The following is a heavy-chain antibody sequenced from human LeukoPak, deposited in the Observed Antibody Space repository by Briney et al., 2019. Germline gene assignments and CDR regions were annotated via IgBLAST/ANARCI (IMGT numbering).Heavy chain of an antibody. CDR3: ARRNWNYENWFDP. J-gene: IGHJ5*02. CDR1: GGSISSSSYY. CDR2: IYYSGRT. V-gene: IGHV4-39*01. D-gene: IGHD1-7*01. Sequence: PSETLSLTCTVSGGSISSSSYYWGWIRQPPGKGLEWIGSIYYSGRTYYNPSLKSRVTISVDTSKNQFSLKLSSVTAADTAAYYCARRNWNYENWFDPWGQGTLVTVSS.